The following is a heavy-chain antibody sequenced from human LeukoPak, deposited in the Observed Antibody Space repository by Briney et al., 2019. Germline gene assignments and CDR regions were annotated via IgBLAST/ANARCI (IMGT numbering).Heavy chain of an antibody. CDR2: LNNYGSRT. CDR1: GFAFENYA. V-gene: IGHV3-23*01. CDR3: AKDSFDGDYNFDC. Sequence: PGGSLRLSCAASGFAFENYAMSWVRQAPGKGLEWVPTLNNYGSRTYYADSVKGRFTISRDNSKNTLYLQLNSLRAEDTAVYYCAKDSFDGDYNFDCWGQGTLVTVSS. J-gene: IGHJ4*02. D-gene: IGHD4-17*01.